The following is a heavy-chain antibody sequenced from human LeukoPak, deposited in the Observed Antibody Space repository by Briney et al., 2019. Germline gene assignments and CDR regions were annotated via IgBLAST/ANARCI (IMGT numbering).Heavy chain of an antibody. Sequence: SETLSLTCAVHGGSFNDYYWSLVRQPPGKGLEWIGEINHSGDAYYKESLKSRLTISVDTSKKQFSMRLTSVTAADTAVYYCANWFDPWGQGTRVTVSS. V-gene: IGHV4-34*01. CDR2: INHSGDA. CDR3: ANWFDP. CDR1: GGSFNDYY. J-gene: IGHJ5*02.